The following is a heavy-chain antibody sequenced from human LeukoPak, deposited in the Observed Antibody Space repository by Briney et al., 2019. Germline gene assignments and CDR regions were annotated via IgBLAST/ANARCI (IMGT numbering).Heavy chain of an antibody. CDR2: IYTSGST. V-gene: IGHV4-4*07. CDR3: ARDHIAAAGNWFDP. D-gene: IGHD6-13*01. CDR1: GGSISSYY. Sequence: SETLSLTCTVSGGSISSYYWSWIRQPAGKGLEWIGRIYTSGSTNYNPSLKSRVTMSVDTSTNQFSLKLSSVTAADTAVYYCARDHIAAAGNWFDPWGQGTLVTVSS. J-gene: IGHJ5*02.